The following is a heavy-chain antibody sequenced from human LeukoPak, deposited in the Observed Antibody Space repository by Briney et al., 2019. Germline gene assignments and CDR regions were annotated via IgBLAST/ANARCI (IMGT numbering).Heavy chain of an antibody. Sequence: PGGSLRLSCAASGFTFSSYWMLWVRQAPGKGLVWVSRINSDGSSTSYADSAKGRFTISRDNAKNTLYLQMNSLRAEDTAVYYCARMFLLGLGTDYWGQGTLVTVSS. J-gene: IGHJ4*02. V-gene: IGHV3-74*01. D-gene: IGHD7-27*01. CDR3: ARMFLLGLGTDY. CDR2: INSDGSST. CDR1: GFTFSSYW.